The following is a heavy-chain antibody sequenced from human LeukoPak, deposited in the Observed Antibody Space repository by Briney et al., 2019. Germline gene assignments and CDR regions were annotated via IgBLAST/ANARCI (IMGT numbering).Heavy chain of an antibody. CDR2: ISSSSSYI. CDR3: ARGPIGYCSGGSCYQHYFDY. V-gene: IGHV3-21*01. Sequence: GGSLRLSCAASGFTFSSYSMNWVRQAPGKGLEWVSSISSSSSYIYYADSVKGRFTISRDNAKNSLYLQMNSLRAADTAVYYCARGPIGYCSGGSCYQHYFDYWGQGTLVTVSS. D-gene: IGHD2-15*01. J-gene: IGHJ4*02. CDR1: GFTFSSYS.